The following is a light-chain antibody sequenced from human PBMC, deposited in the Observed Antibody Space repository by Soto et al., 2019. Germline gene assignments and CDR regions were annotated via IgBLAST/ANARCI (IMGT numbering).Light chain of an antibody. V-gene: IGLV3-1*01. Sequence: SYELTQPPSVSVSPGQTASITCSGDKLGYKYTSWYQQKPGQSPVLVIYQDNKRPSGIPERFSGSSSGNTATLTISGTQAMDEADYYCQAWDSSTVVFGGGTKLTVL. J-gene: IGLJ2*01. CDR3: QAWDSSTVV. CDR1: KLGYKY. CDR2: QDN.